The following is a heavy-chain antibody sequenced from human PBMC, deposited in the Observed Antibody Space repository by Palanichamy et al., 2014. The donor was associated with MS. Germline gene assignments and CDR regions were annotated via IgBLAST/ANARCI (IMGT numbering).Heavy chain of an antibody. CDR1: WLHQQWWLL. J-gene: IGHJ6*02. D-gene: IGHD2-2*01. CDR3: ARGRFGLVVPADYYYYGMDV. V-gene: IGHV4-30-2*01. Sequence: QLQLQESGSGLVKPSPDPVPHLRCLWWLHQQWWLLLELDPAATRKGLEWIGYIYHSGSTYYNPSLKSRVTISVDRSKNQFSLKLSSVTAADTAVYYCARGRFGLVVPADYYYYGMDVWGQGTTVTVSS. CDR2: IYHSGST.